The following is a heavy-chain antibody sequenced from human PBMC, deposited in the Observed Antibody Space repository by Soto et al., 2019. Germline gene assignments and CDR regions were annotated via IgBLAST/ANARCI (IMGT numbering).Heavy chain of an antibody. J-gene: IGHJ4*02. D-gene: IGHD6-13*01. Sequence: EWMGIINPRGGSTNYAQKLQGRVTMTTDTSTSTAYMELRSLRSDDTAVYYCARETSIAAADYWGQGTLVTVSS. CDR3: ARETSIAAADY. CDR2: INPRGGST. V-gene: IGHV1-46*01.